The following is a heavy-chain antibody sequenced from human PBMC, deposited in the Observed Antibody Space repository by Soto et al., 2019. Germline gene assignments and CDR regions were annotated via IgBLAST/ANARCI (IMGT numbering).Heavy chain of an antibody. J-gene: IGHJ4*02. CDR2: IHSSGST. D-gene: IGHD2-15*01. CDR1: GGSISGSF. Sequence: SETLSLTCTVSGGSISGSFWTWVRQPPGRGLEWIGYIHSSGSTSYNPTLKSLVTISVDTSKNQFSLKLSSVTAADTAIYYCARYCSGGGCSSKSLDYWGQGALVTVSS. V-gene: IGHV4-59*01. CDR3: ARYCSGGGCSSKSLDY.